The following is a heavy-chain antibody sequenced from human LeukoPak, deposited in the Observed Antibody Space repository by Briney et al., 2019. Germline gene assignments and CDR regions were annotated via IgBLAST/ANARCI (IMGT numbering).Heavy chain of an antibody. Sequence: PGGSLRLSCAASGFTFGTFGMHWVRQAPGKGLEWVAFISYDGSSEYDADSVKDRFTISRDNSENTVYLQMNSLRAEDTAVYYCAKSEVYYFGTSGGFDYWGQGTLVTVAS. CDR2: ISYDGSSE. D-gene: IGHD3-22*01. J-gene: IGHJ4*02. CDR3: AKSEVYYFGTSGGFDY. CDR1: GFTFGTFG. V-gene: IGHV3-30*18.